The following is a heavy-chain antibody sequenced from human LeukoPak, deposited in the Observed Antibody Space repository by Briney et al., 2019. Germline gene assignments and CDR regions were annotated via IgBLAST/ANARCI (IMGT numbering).Heavy chain of an antibody. CDR1: GFIFTSYW. V-gene: IGHV3-7*01. CDR3: ARIYLKQASAS. CDR2: INEDGSEK. J-gene: IGHJ5*02. D-gene: IGHD3-10*01. Sequence: GGSLRLSCAASGFIFTSYWMSWVRQAPGKGLEWVANINEDGSEKYYVDSVKGRFTISRDNVKNSLYLQMNSLRVEDTAVYYCARIYLKQASASWGQGTLVTVSS.